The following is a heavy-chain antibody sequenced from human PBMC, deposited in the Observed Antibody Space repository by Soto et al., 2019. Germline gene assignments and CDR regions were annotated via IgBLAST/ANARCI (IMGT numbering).Heavy chain of an antibody. Sequence: SLRLSCTSSQFTFSSYAMSWVLKNPWKGLEWVSAISGSGGSTYYADAVKGRFTISRDNSKSTLYLQMNSLRAEDTAVYYCGKGRSYYYYYGVDVWGQGTTVTVSS. J-gene: IGHJ6*02. CDR2: ISGSGGST. CDR3: GKGRSYYYYYGVDV. V-gene: IGHV3-23*01. CDR1: QFTFSSYA. D-gene: IGHD1-26*01.